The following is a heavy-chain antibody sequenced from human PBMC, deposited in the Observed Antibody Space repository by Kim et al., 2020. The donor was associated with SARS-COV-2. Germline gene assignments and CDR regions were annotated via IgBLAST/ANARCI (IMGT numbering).Heavy chain of an antibody. CDR3: ARSYSSGFSDY. J-gene: IGHJ4*02. CDR2: T. D-gene: IGHD6-19*01. Sequence: TTNNPALKSRTTISVDPSKNHFSMKLSSVTAADTAVYYCARSYSSGFSDYWGQGTLVTVSS. V-gene: IGHV4-4*09.